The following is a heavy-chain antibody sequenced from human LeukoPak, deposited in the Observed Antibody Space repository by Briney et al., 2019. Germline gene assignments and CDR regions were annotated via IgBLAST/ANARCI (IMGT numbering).Heavy chain of an antibody. CDR3: ARDPTGGYSYGLLDY. Sequence: PGRSLRLSCTASGFTFSSYGIHWVRQAPGKGLEWVALISNDGSNRYYADSVKGRFTISRDNSKNTLYLQMNSLRTEDTAVYYCARDPTGGYSYGLLDYWGQGTLVTVSS. CDR2: ISNDGSNR. CDR1: GFTFSSYG. J-gene: IGHJ4*02. D-gene: IGHD5-18*01. V-gene: IGHV3-30*01.